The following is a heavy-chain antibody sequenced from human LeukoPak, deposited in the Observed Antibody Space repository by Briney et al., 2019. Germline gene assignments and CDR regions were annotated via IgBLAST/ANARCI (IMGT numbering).Heavy chain of an antibody. V-gene: IGHV3-48*03. CDR2: ISSSGSTI. D-gene: IGHD3-22*01. Sequence: GGSLRLSCAASGFTFSSYEMNWVRQAPGKGLEWVSYISSSGSTIYYADSVKGRFTISRDNAKNSLYLQMNSLRAEDTAVYYCARANYYDSSGYDNWGQGTLVTVSS. J-gene: IGHJ4*02. CDR1: GFTFSSYE. CDR3: ARANYYDSSGYDN.